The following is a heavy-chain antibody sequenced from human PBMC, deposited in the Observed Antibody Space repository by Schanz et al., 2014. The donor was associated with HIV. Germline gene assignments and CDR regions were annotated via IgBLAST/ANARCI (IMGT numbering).Heavy chain of an antibody. CDR1: GYTFSRSA. CDR3: ARDQNVISMVRGVMGGVDY. Sequence: QVQLVQSGTEVAQPGASVKVSCKASGYTFSRSAISWVRQAPGQGLEWMGWISGKNGETNYAQNFQGRVTMTTDTSASTTYMELTSLRSDDTAMYYCARDQNVISMVRGVMGGVDYWGQGTLVTVSS. D-gene: IGHD3-10*01. V-gene: IGHV1-18*01. CDR2: ISGKNGET. J-gene: IGHJ4*02.